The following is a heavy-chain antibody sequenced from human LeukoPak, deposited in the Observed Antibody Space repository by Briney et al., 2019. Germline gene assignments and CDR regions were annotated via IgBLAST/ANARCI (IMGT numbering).Heavy chain of an antibody. D-gene: IGHD3-10*01. CDR3: ARSYGSGSYFDY. CDR1: GGSISSYY. CDR2: IYYSGST. V-gene: IGHV4-59*01. Sequence: PSETLSLTCTVSGGSISSYYWSWIRQPPGKGLEWIGYIYYSGSTNYNPSLKSRVTISVDTSKNQFSLKLRSMTAADTAVYYCARSYGSGSYFDYWGQGTLVTVSS. J-gene: IGHJ4*02.